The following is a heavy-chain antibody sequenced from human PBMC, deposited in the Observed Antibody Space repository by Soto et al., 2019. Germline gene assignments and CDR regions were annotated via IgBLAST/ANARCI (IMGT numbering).Heavy chain of an antibody. CDR1: GGTFSSYA. CDR3: ARVGDSNLYYFDY. D-gene: IGHD3-22*01. J-gene: IGHJ4*02. CDR2: IIPIFGTA. V-gene: IGHV1-69*13. Sequence: SVKVSCKASGGTFSSYAISWVRQAPGQGLEWMGGIIPIFGTANYAQKFQGRVTITADESTSTAYMELSSLRSEDTAVYYCARVGDSNLYYFDYWRQGTLVTVSS.